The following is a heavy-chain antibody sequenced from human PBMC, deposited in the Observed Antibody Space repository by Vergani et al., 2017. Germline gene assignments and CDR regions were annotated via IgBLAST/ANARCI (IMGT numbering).Heavy chain of an antibody. CDR2: IYYSGST. J-gene: IGHJ4*02. D-gene: IGHD6-13*01. CDR3: ARDAAAGTGRYYFDY. V-gene: IGHV4-39*07. Sequence: QVQLQESGPGLVKPSETLSLTCTVSGGSISSSSYYWGWIRQPPGKGLEWIGSIYYSGSTYYNPSLKSRVTRSVDTSKNQFSLKLSSVTAADTAVYYCARDAAAGTGRYYFDYWGQGTLVTVSS. CDR1: GGSISSSSYY.